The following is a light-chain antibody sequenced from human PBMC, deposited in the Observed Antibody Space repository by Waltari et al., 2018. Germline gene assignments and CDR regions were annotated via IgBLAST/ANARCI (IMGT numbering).Light chain of an antibody. CDR2: EDN. CDR3: QSYDSSIVV. CDR1: SGSIASNY. V-gene: IGLV6-57*03. J-gene: IGLJ2*01. Sequence: NFMLTQPHSVSESPGKTVTISCTRSSGSIASNYVQWNQQRPGSAPTTVIYEDNQRPSGVPDRFSGSIDSSSNSASLTISGLKTEDEADYYCQSYDSSIVVFGGGTKLTVL.